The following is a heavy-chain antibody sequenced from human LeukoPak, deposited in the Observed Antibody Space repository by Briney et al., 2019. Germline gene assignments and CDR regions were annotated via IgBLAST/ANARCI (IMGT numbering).Heavy chain of an antibody. Sequence: GASVKVSCKASGYTFTSYGISWVRQAPGQGLEWMGWISAYNGNTNYAQKLQGRVTMTTDTSTSTAYMELRSLRSDDTAVYYCARDDGIVGATTPFDYWGQGTLLTVSS. J-gene: IGHJ4*02. CDR3: ARDDGIVGATTPFDY. CDR1: GYTFTSYG. D-gene: IGHD1-26*01. V-gene: IGHV1-18*01. CDR2: ISAYNGNT.